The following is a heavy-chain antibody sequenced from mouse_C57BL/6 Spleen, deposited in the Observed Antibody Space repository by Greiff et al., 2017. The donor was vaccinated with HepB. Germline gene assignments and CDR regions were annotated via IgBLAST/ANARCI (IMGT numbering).Heavy chain of an antibody. D-gene: IGHD2-14*01. CDR1: GYSITSGYY. Sequence: EVQLQESGPGLVKPSQSLSLTCSVTGYSITSGYYWNWIRQFPGNKLEWMGYISYDGSNNYNPSLKNRISITRDTSKNQFFLKLNSVTTEDTATYYCAGEGTRFAYWGQGTLVTVSA. J-gene: IGHJ3*01. CDR2: ISYDGSN. CDR3: AGEGTRFAY. V-gene: IGHV3-6*01.